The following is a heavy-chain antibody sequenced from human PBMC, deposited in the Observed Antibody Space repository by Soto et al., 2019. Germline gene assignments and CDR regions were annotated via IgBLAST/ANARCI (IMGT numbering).Heavy chain of an antibody. CDR3: ARVTRLPIAVAGSGPCDY. CDR1: GFTFSSYA. V-gene: IGHV3-30-3*01. D-gene: IGHD6-19*01. CDR2: ISYDGSNK. J-gene: IGHJ4*02. Sequence: GGSLRLSCAASGFTFSSYAMHWVRQAPGKGLEWVAVISYDGSNKYYADSVKGRFTISRDNSKNTLYLQMYSLRAEDTAVYYCARVTRLPIAVAGSGPCDYWGQGTLVTVSS.